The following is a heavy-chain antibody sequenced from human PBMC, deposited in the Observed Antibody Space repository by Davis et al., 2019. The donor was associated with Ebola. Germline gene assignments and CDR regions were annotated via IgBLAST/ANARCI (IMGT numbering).Heavy chain of an antibody. D-gene: IGHD3-3*01. CDR3: AKGSIFGAIPYYYGMDV. CDR1: GLTFRGYG. V-gene: IGHV3-30*02. CDR2: IWYDGSKK. Sequence: GGSLRLSCVASGLTFRGYGMHWVRQAPGKGLEWVAIIWYDGSKKYYADSVKGRFTISRDNSKNSLYLQMNSLRAEDTALYYCAKGSIFGAIPYYYGMDVWGQGTTVTVSS. J-gene: IGHJ6*02.